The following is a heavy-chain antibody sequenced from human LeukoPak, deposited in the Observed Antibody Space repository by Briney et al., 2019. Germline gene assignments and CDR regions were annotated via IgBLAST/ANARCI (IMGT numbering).Heavy chain of an antibody. D-gene: IGHD4-11*01. V-gene: IGHV3-23*01. CDR2: VSDSGVNT. J-gene: IGHJ4*02. CDR3: SKGRGSTLTNIDF. Sequence: PGGSLRFSCAASGFAFSSFAMTWVRQSPGKGLEWVSSVSDSGVNTYYAGSVRGRFTVSRDNFKNILYLQMNSLTVEDTAFYYCSKGRGSTLTNIDFWGQGALVTVSS. CDR1: GFAFSSFA.